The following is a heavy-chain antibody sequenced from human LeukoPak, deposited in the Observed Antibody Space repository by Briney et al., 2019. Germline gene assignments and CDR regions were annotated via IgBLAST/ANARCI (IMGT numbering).Heavy chain of an antibody. D-gene: IGHD6-19*01. J-gene: IGHJ4*02. Sequence: ASVKVSGKASGYSFTSYGISWVRQAPGQGLEWMGWISGYTGNTNYPQKLQDRVTMTTDESTSTAYMELGSLRSDETAVYYCARDSPYSSGWSHLDYWGQGTLVTVSS. CDR3: ARDSPYSSGWSHLDY. CDR2: ISGYTGNT. CDR1: GYSFTSYG. V-gene: IGHV1-18*01.